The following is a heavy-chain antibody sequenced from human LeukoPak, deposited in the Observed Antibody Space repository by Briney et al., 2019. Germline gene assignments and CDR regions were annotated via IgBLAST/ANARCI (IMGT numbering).Heavy chain of an antibody. Sequence: GASVKVSCKASGYTFTGYYMHWVRQAPGQGLEWMGWINPNSGGTNYAQKFQGRVTMTRDTSISTAYMELSRLRSDDTAVYYCARARITMVRGDRFNWFDPWGQGTLVTVSS. V-gene: IGHV1-2*02. CDR1: GYTFTGYY. CDR3: ARARITMVRGDRFNWFDP. D-gene: IGHD3-10*01. CDR2: INPNSGGT. J-gene: IGHJ5*02.